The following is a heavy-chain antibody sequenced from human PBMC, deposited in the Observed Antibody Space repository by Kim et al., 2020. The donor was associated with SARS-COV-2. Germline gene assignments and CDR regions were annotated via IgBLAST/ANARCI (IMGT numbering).Heavy chain of an antibody. Sequence: GGSLRLSCAASGFTFSSYWMHWVRQVPGKGLVWVSRISHDGTSTSYADSVKGRFTISRDNAKNTLFLQMSSLRAEDSALFYCVKGTSGWPYWGQGTLVTVSS. J-gene: IGHJ4*02. CDR1: GFTFSSYW. D-gene: IGHD6-19*01. V-gene: IGHV3-74*01. CDR2: ISHDGTST. CDR3: VKGTSGWPY.